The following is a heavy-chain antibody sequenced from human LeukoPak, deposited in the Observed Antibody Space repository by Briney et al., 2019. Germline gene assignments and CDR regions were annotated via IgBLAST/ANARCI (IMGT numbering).Heavy chain of an antibody. V-gene: IGHV3-48*04. D-gene: IGHD6-19*01. CDR1: GFTFGSYS. CDR3: ASDSSGWLGAFDI. Sequence: GALRLSCAASGFTFGSYSMNWVRQAPGKGLEWVSYISSSSSTIYYADSVKGRFTISRDNAKNSLYLQMNSLRAEDTAVYYCASDSSGWLGAFDIWGQGTMVTVSS. J-gene: IGHJ3*02. CDR2: ISSSSSTI.